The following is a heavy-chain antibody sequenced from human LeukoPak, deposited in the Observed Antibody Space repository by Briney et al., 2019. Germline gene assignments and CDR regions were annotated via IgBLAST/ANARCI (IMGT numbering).Heavy chain of an antibody. J-gene: IGHJ4*02. V-gene: IGHV4-61*02. CDR3: ARNSCPSGSCYDNRGYFDY. CDR1: GDSISSGDYY. CDR2: IYTSGST. D-gene: IGHD2-15*01. Sequence: PSETLSLTCTVSGDSISSGDYYWSWIRQPAGKGLEWIGRIYTSGSTNYNPSLKSRVTMSVDTSKNQISLKLSSVTAADTAVYYCARNSCPSGSCYDNRGYFDYWGQGTLVTVSS.